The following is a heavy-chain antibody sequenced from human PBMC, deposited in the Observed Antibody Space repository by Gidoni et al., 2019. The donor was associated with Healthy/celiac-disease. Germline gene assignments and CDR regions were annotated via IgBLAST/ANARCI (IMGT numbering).Heavy chain of an antibody. CDR1: GFTFSSNA. CDR2: ISGSGSGT. J-gene: IGHJ4*02. CDR3: AKDGVAAAGT. V-gene: IGHV3-23*01. D-gene: IGHD6-13*01. Sequence: EVQLLESVGGLVQPGGALRLSCTASGFTFSSNAMSWVRQAPGKGLEWVSGISGSGSGTYYAGSVKGRFIISRDNSKNTLFLQMNSLRVEDTAVYYCAKDGVAAAGTWGQGTLVTVSS.